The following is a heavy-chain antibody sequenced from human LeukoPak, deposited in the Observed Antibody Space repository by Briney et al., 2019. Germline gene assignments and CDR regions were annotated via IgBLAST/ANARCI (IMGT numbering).Heavy chain of an antibody. Sequence: GGSLRLSCAGSGFIFNNYAMHWVRQAPGKGLVWVSRIISDGSSATHADSVKGRFTISRDNAKNMMYLQMNSLRVEDTAVYYCTRDRRYGGMDVWGQGTTVTVAS. J-gene: IGHJ6*02. CDR1: GFIFNNYA. CDR2: IISDGSSA. D-gene: IGHD3-10*01. CDR3: TRDRRYGGMDV. V-gene: IGHV3-74*01.